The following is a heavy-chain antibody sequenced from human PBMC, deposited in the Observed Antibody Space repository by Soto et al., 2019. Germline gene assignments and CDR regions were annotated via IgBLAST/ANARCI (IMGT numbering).Heavy chain of an antibody. Sequence: PSETLSLICAVYGGSFSGYYWSWIRQPPGKGLEWIGEINHSGSTNYNPSLKSRVTISVDTSKNQFSLKLSSVTAADTAVYYCARRDMVYESADGAWFDPWGQGTLVTVSS. CDR3: ARRDMVYESADGAWFDP. CDR1: GGSFSGYY. D-gene: IGHD2-8*01. V-gene: IGHV4-34*01. J-gene: IGHJ5*02. CDR2: INHSGST.